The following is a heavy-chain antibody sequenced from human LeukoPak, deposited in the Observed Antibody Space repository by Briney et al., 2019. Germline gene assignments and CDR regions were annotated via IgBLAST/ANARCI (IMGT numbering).Heavy chain of an antibody. V-gene: IGHV4-34*01. D-gene: IGHD3-22*01. Sequence: SETLSLTCAVYGGSFSGYYWSWIRQPPGKGLEWIGEINHSGSTNYNPSLKSRVTISVDTSKNQFSLKLSSVTAADTAVYYCARDRFDDSSGYYYHYYYYMDVWGKGTTVTVSS. CDR3: ARDRFDDSSGYYYHYYYYMDV. J-gene: IGHJ6*03. CDR1: GGSFSGYY. CDR2: INHSGST.